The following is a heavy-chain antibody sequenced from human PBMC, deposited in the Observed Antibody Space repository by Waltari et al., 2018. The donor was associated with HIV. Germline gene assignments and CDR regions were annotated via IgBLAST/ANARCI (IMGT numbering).Heavy chain of an antibody. CDR3: ARGRGGGGSSGNWFDP. CDR1: GGSISNYF. CDR2: IYYSGST. Sequence: QVQLQESGPGQMKPSETLSLTCTVSGGSISNYFWSCIRQPPGKGLEWLGYIYYSGSTNYNPSLKSRVTISVDTSKSQFSLKLSSVTAADTAVYYCARGRGGGGSSGNWFDPWGQGTLVTVSS. J-gene: IGHJ5*02. V-gene: IGHV4-59*01. D-gene: IGHD1-26*01.